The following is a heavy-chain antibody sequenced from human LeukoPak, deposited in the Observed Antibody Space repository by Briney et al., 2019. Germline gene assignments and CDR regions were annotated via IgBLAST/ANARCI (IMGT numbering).Heavy chain of an antibody. V-gene: IGHV4-59*08. CDR3: ARRNYYYYGMDV. CDR1: GGSISSYY. Sequence: SETLSHTCTVAGGSISSYYWSWIRQPPGKGLEWIGYIYYSGSTNYNPSLKSRVTISVDTSKNQFSLKLSSVTAADTAVYYCARRNYYYYGMDVWGQGTTVTVSS. CDR2: IYYSGST. J-gene: IGHJ6*02.